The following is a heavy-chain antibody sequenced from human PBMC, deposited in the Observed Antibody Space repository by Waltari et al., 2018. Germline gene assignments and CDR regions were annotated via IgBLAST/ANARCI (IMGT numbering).Heavy chain of an antibody. Sequence: QVQLVQSGADLKKPGASVKLSCKESGYTFPSYYIQWVRQAPGQGLEWMGVMNSGGDTTIYAQKFQGRVTMTRDTSTSTVYMELSSLRSEDTAVYYCARLGITMTPDYWGQGTLVTVSS. J-gene: IGHJ4*02. CDR2: MNSGGDTT. V-gene: IGHV1-46*01. CDR1: GYTFPSYY. CDR3: ARLGITMTPDY.